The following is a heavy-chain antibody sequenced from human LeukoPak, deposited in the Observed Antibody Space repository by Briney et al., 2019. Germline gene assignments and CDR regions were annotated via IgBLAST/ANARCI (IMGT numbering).Heavy chain of an antibody. CDR3: ARLSAAGTLFSY. Sequence: PSETLSLTCTVSGGSIGTYYWSWIRQAPGKGLEWIGSIYNSGSTNYNPSLKSRVTISVDTSKNQFSLKLSSVTAADTAVYYCARLSAAGTLFSYWGQGTLVTVSS. J-gene: IGHJ4*02. V-gene: IGHV4-59*08. CDR2: IYNSGST. D-gene: IGHD6-13*01. CDR1: GGSIGTYY.